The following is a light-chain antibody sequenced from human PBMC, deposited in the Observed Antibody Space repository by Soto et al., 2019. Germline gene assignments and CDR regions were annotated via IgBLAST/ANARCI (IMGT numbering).Light chain of an antibody. V-gene: IGLV1-40*01. Sequence: QSVLTQPPSVSGAPGQTVTISCTGSSSNIGAGYDVHWYQQLPGTAPKLLIYANINRPSGVPDRFSGSKSGTSASLAIIGLQAEDEADYYCQSYDSSLSGYVFGTGTKVTVL. CDR3: QSYDSSLSGYV. CDR1: SSNIGAGYD. CDR2: ANI. J-gene: IGLJ1*01.